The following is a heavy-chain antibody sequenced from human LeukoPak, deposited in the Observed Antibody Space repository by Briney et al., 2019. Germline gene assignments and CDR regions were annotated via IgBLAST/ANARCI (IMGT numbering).Heavy chain of an antibody. CDR2: FYTSGTT. CDR3: ARCRHGNCDYFAY. D-gene: IGHD1-7*01. CDR1: GFTFSSYA. J-gene: IGHJ4*02. V-gene: IGHV4-59*10. Sequence: GSLRLSCAASGFTFSSYAMSWVRQAPGKGLEWIGRFYTSGTTNYNPSLKSRVTMSADTSKNQFSLKLRSVTAADTAVYYCARCRHGNCDYFAYWGQGTLVTVSS.